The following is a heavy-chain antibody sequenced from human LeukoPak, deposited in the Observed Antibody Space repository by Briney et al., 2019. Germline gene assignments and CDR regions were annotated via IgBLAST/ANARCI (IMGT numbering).Heavy chain of an antibody. CDR1: GFTVSSNY. Sequence: PGGSLRLSCAASGFTVSSNYMSWVRQAPGKGLEWVSVIYSSGSTYYADSVKGRFTISRDNSKNTLYLQMNSLRVEDTAVYYCARSYSYDSTGYWDYWGQGTLVTVSS. CDR3: ARSYSYDSTGYWDY. D-gene: IGHD3-22*01. V-gene: IGHV3-66*01. J-gene: IGHJ4*02. CDR2: IYSSGST.